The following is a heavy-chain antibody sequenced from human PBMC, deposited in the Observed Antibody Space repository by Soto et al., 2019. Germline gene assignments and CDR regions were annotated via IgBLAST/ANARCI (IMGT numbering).Heavy chain of an antibody. CDR3: ARGTKPERRESGWLISMDV. Sequence: QVQLVQSGAEVKKPGSSVKVSCKASGGTFSSYAISWVRQAPGQGLEWMGGIIPIFGTANYAQKFQGRVTITADESQSTGYMELSSLRAEDTAVYYCARGTKPERRESGWLISMDVWGQGTTVTVSS. D-gene: IGHD6-19*01. CDR1: GGTFSSYA. CDR2: IIPIFGTA. V-gene: IGHV1-69*12. J-gene: IGHJ6*02.